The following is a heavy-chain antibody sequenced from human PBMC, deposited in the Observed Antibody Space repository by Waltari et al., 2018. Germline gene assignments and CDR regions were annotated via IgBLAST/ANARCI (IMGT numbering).Heavy chain of an antibody. V-gene: IGHV3-23*01. Sequence: EVQLLESGGGLVQPGGSLRLSCAASGFTFSRSAMSWVRQAPGKGLEWVSGISGSGDRTDDADSVKGRFTISRDNSKNTLSLQMNSLRVEDTAIYYCVKGANPQHPYHFENWGQGTLVTVSS. CDR2: ISGSGDRT. J-gene: IGHJ4*02. CDR3: VKGANPQHPYHFEN. CDR1: GFTFSRSA.